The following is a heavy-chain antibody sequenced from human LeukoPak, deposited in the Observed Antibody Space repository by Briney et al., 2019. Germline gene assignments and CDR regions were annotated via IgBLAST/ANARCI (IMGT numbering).Heavy chain of an antibody. Sequence: GASVKVSCKASGYTFTSYGISWVRQAPGQGLEWMGWISAYNGNTNYAQKLQGRVTMTTDTSTSTAYMELRSLRSDDTAVYYCASLKGVATIPAAFDIWGQGTMVTVSS. D-gene: IGHD5-12*01. V-gene: IGHV1-18*01. CDR1: GYTFTSYG. CDR2: ISAYNGNT. CDR3: ASLKGVATIPAAFDI. J-gene: IGHJ3*02.